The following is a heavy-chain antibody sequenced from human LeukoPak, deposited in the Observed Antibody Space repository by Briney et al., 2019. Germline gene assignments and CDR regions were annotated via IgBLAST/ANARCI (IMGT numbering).Heavy chain of an antibody. CDR2: ISAYNGNT. Sequence: ASVKVSCKASGYTFTSYGISWVRQAPGQGLEWMGWISAYNGNTNYAQKLQGRVTMTTDTSTSTAYMELRSLRSDDTAVYYCARRGKLARRGLGECMFDYWGQGTLVTVSS. CDR3: ARRGKLARRGLGECMFDY. V-gene: IGHV1-18*01. D-gene: IGHD6-6*01. CDR1: GYTFTSYG. J-gene: IGHJ4*02.